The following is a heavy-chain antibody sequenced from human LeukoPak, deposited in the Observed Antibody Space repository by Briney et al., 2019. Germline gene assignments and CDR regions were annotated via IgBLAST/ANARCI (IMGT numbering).Heavy chain of an antibody. D-gene: IGHD2-15*01. V-gene: IGHV1-18*01. J-gene: IGHJ5*02. CDR1: GYTFTSYG. CDR3: ALELGYCSGGSCFNWFDP. Sequence: ASVKVSCKASGYTFTSYGISWVRQAPGQGLEWMGWISAYNGNTNYAQKLQGRVTMTTDTSTSTAYMELRSLRSEDTAVYYCALELGYCSGGSCFNWFDPWGQGTLVTVSS. CDR2: ISAYNGNT.